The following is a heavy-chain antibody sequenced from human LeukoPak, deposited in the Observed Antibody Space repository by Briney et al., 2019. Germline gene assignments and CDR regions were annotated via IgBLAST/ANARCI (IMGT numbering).Heavy chain of an antibody. J-gene: IGHJ6*02. CDR1: GFTFSSYG. CDR2: IWYDGSNK. V-gene: IGHV3-33*01. Sequence: GRSLRLSCAASGFTFSSYGMHWVRQAPGKGLEWVAVIWYDGSNKYYADSVKGRFTISRDNSKNTLYLQMNSLRAEDTAVYYCARGTRDPGSYYYYYGIDVWGQGTTVTVSS. D-gene: IGHD1-1*01. CDR3: ARGTRDPGSYYYYYGIDV.